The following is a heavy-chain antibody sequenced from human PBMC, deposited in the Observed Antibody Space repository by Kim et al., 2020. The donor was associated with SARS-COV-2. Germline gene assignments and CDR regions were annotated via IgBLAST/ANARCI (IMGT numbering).Heavy chain of an antibody. CDR3: ARGRRAVVPDAKDSPYRYHYGMDV. V-gene: IGHV4-34*01. CDR1: GGSFSGYY. D-gene: IGHD2-2*01. J-gene: IGHJ6*02. CDR2: INHSGST. Sequence: SETLSLTCAVYGGSFSGYYWSWIRQPPGKGLEWIGEINHSGSTNYNPSLKSRVTISVDTSKNQFSLKLYSVTAVDTAVYYCARGRRAVVPDAKDSPYRYHYGMDVWGQGTTVTVSS.